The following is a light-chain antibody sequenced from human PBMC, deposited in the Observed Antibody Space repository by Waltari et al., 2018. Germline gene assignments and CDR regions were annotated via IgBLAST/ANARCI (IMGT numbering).Light chain of an antibody. CDR3: ATWDDSLSGRV. CDR2: ANY. V-gene: IGLV1-44*01. J-gene: IGLJ3*02. CDR1: TSNIGTNT. Sequence: QSVLTQPPSTSGTPGQRVTISCSGSTSNIGTNTVTWYQLLPGTAPKTVIFANYHRPSAVPDRFSASNSGTSASLFISGLQSEDEADYFCATWDDSLSGRVFGGGTKVTVL.